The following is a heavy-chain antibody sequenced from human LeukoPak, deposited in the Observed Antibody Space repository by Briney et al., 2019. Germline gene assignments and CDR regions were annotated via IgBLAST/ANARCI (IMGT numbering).Heavy chain of an antibody. CDR2: VSHDGSLR. V-gene: IGHV3-30*04. CDR3: ARERDWNTIEGRLFDY. J-gene: IGHJ4*02. Sequence: GGSLRLSCVASGFTFSAPSMHWVRQAPGKGLEWVAVVSHDGSLRYYTDSVKGRFIISRDNSKNTQFLEMNSLRDEDTALYYCARERDWNTIEGRLFDYWGQGTLVTVSS. CDR1: GFTFSAPS. D-gene: IGHD1/OR15-1a*01.